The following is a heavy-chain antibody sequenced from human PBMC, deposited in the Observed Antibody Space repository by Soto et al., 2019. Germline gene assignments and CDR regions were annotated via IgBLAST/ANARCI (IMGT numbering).Heavy chain of an antibody. CDR2: IYHGGSL. Sequence: ASETLSLTCAVSGYSMTSGYYWGWVRQPPGKGLEWLGSIYHGGSLYYNPSLKSRVTISLDRAKNHFSLDLTSVTAADTAVYFCARIFDYYGMDVWGQGTTVTVSS. V-gene: IGHV4-38-2*01. CDR3: ARIFDYYGMDV. CDR1: GYSMTSGYY. J-gene: IGHJ6*02.